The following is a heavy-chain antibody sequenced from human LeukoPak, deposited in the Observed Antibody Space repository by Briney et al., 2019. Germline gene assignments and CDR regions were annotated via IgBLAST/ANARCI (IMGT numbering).Heavy chain of an antibody. J-gene: IGHJ4*02. CDR3: ASVFWYSSSWSFDY. Sequence: ASVKVSCKASDYTFTSYGISWVRQAPGQGLEWMGWINPNSGGTNYAQKFQGRVTMTRDTSISTAYMELSRLRSDDTAVYYCASVFWYSSSWSFDYWGQGTLVTVSS. CDR2: INPNSGGT. D-gene: IGHD6-13*01. V-gene: IGHV1-2*02. CDR1: DYTFTSYG.